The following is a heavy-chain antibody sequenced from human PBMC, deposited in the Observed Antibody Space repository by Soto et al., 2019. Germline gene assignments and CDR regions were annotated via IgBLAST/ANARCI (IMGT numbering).Heavy chain of an antibody. V-gene: IGHV4-30-4*01. CDR2: IYYSGST. Sequence: SETLSLTCTVSGGSISSGDYYWSWIRQPPGKGLEWIGYIYYSGSTYYNPSLKSRVTISVDTSKNQFSLKLSSVTAADTAVYYCARDREHYDYVWGSYRYTHAFDIWGQGTMVT. CDR1: GGSISSGDYY. D-gene: IGHD3-16*02. CDR3: ARDREHYDYVWGSYRYTHAFDI. J-gene: IGHJ3*02.